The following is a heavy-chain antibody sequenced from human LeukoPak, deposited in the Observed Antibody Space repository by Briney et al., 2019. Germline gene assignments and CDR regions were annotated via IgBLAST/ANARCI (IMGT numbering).Heavy chain of an antibody. CDR2: ITSSGSTI. J-gene: IGHJ3*02. D-gene: IGHD6-6*01. V-gene: IGHV3-11*01. CDR3: ARIGRPAAFDI. Sequence: GGSLRLSCAASGFTFSDYYMSWIRQAPGKGLEWVSYITSSGSTIYYADSMKGRFTISRDNAKHSLFLQLDSLRAVDTVVYYCARIGRPAAFDIWGQGTLVIVSS. CDR1: GFTFSDYY.